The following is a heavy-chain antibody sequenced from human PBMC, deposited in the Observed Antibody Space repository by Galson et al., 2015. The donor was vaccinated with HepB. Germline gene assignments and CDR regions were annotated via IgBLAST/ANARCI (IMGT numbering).Heavy chain of an antibody. CDR2: IGIERPTT. Sequence: SLRLSCAASGFMFRRYAMAWVRQAPGKGLEWVSVIGIERPTTFYSDSVRGRFTISRDDSSNTLYLQMNSLRAADTALYYCAKEFTDFDSAGDAFDVWGQVTMVTVSS. D-gene: IGHD3-9*01. CDR3: AKEFTDFDSAGDAFDV. J-gene: IGHJ3*01. V-gene: IGHV3-23*01. CDR1: GFMFRRYA.